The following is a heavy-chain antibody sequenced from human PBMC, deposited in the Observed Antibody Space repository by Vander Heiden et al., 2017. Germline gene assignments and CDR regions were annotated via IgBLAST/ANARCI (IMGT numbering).Heavy chain of an antibody. J-gene: IGHJ6*02. CDR3: ARDTPGRGYYYHYGMDV. Sequence: EVLLVESGGGLIQPGGSLRLSCAVSVFSFRNNSMSWVRQAPGRGLEWVSVVYSGGATYYADSVKGRFTISRDNSKSALYLQMNSLRAEDTAVYYCARDTPGRGYYYHYGMDVWGRGTTVTVSS. CDR1: VFSFRNNS. CDR2: VYSGGAT. D-gene: IGHD1-26*01. V-gene: IGHV3-53*01.